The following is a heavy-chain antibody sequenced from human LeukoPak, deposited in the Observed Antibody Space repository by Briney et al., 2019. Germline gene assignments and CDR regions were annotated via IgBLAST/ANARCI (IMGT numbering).Heavy chain of an antibody. CDR3: ARGDYGGNPDY. V-gene: IGHV3-66*01. Sequence: GGSLGLSCAASGFTVSSNYMSWVRQAPGKGLEWVSVIYSGGSTYYADSVKGRFTISRDNSKNTLYLQMNSLRAEDTAVYYCARGDYGGNPDYWGQGTLVTVSS. CDR2: IYSGGST. CDR1: GFTVSSNY. J-gene: IGHJ4*02. D-gene: IGHD4-23*01.